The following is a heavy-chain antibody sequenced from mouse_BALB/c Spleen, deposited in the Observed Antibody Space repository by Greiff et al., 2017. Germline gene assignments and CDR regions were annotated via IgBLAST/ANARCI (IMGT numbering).Heavy chain of an antibody. CDR1: GFNIKDTY. Sequence: VQLKESGAELVKPGASVKLSCTASGFNIKDTYMHWVKQRPEQGLEWIGRIDPANGNTKYDPKFQGKATITADTSSNTAYLQLSSLTTEDTAVYYCARGLRDWGQGTTLTVSS. J-gene: IGHJ2*01. V-gene: IGHV14-3*02. CDR3: ARGLRD. CDR2: IDPANGNT. D-gene: IGHD2-4*01.